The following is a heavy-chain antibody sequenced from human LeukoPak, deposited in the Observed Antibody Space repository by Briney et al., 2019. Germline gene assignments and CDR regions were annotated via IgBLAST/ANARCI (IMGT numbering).Heavy chain of an antibody. Sequence: PGGSLRLSCAASGFTFSSYTMHWVRQAPGKGLEWVAVISYDGGNKYYADSVKGRFTISGDNSKNTLYVQMNSLRAEDTAVFYCARESQGSLDYWGQGTLVTVSS. CDR2: ISYDGGNK. CDR3: ARESQGSLDY. V-gene: IGHV3-30*04. CDR1: GFTFSSYT. J-gene: IGHJ4*02.